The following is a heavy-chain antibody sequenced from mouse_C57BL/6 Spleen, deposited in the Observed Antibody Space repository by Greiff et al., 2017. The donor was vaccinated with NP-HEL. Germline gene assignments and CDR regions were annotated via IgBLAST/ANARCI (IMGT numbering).Heavy chain of an antibody. CDR2: IYPGSGNT. CDR3: ARSGTQLDWYFDV. D-gene: IGHD4-1*01. Sequence: QVQLKESGAELVRPGASVKLSCKASGYTFTDYYINWVKQRPGQGLEWIARIYPGSGNTYYNEKFKGKATLTAEKSSSTAYMQLSSMTSEDSAVYFCARSGTQLDWYFDVWGTGTTVTVSS. CDR1: GYTFTDYY. J-gene: IGHJ1*03. V-gene: IGHV1-76*01.